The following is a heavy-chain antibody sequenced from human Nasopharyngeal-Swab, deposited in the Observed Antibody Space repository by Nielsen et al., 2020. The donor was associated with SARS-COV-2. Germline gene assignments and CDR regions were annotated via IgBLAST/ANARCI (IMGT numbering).Heavy chain of an antibody. V-gene: IGHV4-39*01. CDR3: ARLGIAARWGY. CDR1: GGSISSSSYY. J-gene: IGHJ4*02. CDR2: IYYSGST. D-gene: IGHD6-6*01. Sequence: SETLSLTCTVSGGSISSSSYYWGWIRQPPGKGLGWIGSIYYSGSTYYNPSLKSRVTISVDTSKNQFSLNLTSVTAADTAVYYCARLGIAARWGYWGQGTLVTVSS.